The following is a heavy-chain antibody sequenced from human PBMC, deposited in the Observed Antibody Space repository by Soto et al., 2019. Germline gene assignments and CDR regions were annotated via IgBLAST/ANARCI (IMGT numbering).Heavy chain of an antibody. CDR3: ARDRSGYDAFDI. Sequence: QPPGKGXXXXXXXXXSGSTNYNPSLKSRVTISVDKSKNQFSLKLSSVTAADTAVYYCARDRSGYDAFDIWGQGTMVTVSS. V-gene: IGHV4-4*02. J-gene: IGHJ3*02. D-gene: IGHD5-12*01. CDR2: XXXSGST.